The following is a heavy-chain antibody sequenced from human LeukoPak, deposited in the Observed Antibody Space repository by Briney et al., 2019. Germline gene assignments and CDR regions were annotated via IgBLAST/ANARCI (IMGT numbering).Heavy chain of an antibody. D-gene: IGHD5-24*01. CDR2: INHSRST. Sequence: SETLSLTCAVYGGSFSGYYWSWIRQPPGKGLELVGQINHSRSTNYNASLKSRVTISVDTSKNQFSLKLSSVTAADTAVYYCARGPGWLPGRWPFDYWGQGTLVTVSS. CDR1: GGSFSGYY. V-gene: IGHV4-34*01. J-gene: IGHJ4*02. CDR3: ARGPGWLPGRWPFDY.